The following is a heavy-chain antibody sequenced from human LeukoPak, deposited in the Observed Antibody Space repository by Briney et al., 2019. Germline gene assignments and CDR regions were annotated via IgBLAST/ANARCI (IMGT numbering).Heavy chain of an antibody. D-gene: IGHD6-13*01. V-gene: IGHV3-53*05. CDR3: AKDRRQQLVIGFDY. CDR2: IYSGGST. CDR1: GFTVSSNY. J-gene: IGHJ4*02. Sequence: GGSLRLSCAASGFTVSSNYMSWVRQAPGKGLEWVSVIYSGGSTYYADSVKGRFTISRDNSKNTLYLQMNSLRAEDTAVYHCAKDRRQQLVIGFDYWGQGTLVTVSS.